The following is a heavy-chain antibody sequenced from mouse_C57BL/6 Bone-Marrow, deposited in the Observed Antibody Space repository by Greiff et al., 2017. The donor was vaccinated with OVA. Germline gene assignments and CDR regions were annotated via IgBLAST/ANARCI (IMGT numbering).Heavy chain of an antibody. CDR2: INPNNGGT. V-gene: IGHV1-22*01. D-gene: IGHD1-1*01. J-gene: IGHJ4*01. CDR1: GYTFTDYN. Sequence: VQLKQSGPELVKPGASVKMSCKASGYTFTDYNMHWVKQSHGKSLEWIGYINPNNGGTSYNQKFKGKATLTVNKSSSTAYMELRSLTSEDSAVYYCAPLLRAMDYWGQGTSVTVSS. CDR3: APLLRAMDY.